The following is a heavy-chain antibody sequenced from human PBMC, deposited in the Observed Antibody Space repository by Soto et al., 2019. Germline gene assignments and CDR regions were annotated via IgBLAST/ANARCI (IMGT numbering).Heavy chain of an antibody. CDR2: INGDGSST. J-gene: IGHJ6*02. V-gene: IGHV3-74*02. Sequence: EVQLVESGGGLVQPGGSLRLSCAASGFTFSSYWMHWVRQAPGKGPVWVSRINGDGSSTTYAESVKGRFTISRDNANNTLYLQMNSLRAEDTAVYYCARGGTYYVYYYGMDVWGQGTTVTVSS. D-gene: IGHD1-26*01. CDR3: ARGGTYYVYYYGMDV. CDR1: GFTFSSYW.